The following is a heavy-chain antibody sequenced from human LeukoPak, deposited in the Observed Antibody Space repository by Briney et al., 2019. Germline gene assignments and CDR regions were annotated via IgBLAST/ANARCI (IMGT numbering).Heavy chain of an antibody. V-gene: IGHV1-18*01. CDR2: ISAYNGNT. D-gene: IGHD3-22*01. Sequence: ASVKVSCKASGYTFTTYGISWVRQAPGQGLEWMGWISAYNGNTNYAQKLQGRVTMTTDTSTSTAYMELRSLRSDDTAVYYCAREGYYDSSGYYRLYAFDIWGQGTMVTVSS. J-gene: IGHJ3*02. CDR3: AREGYYDSSGYYRLYAFDI. CDR1: GYTFTTYG.